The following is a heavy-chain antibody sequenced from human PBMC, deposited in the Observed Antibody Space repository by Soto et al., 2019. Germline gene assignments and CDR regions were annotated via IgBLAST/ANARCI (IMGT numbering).Heavy chain of an antibody. D-gene: IGHD2-15*01. CDR1: GFTFSSYG. V-gene: IGHV3-15*01. J-gene: IGHJ3*02. CDR2: IKSKTDGGTT. CDR3: TTDRCSGGSCYDAFDI. Sequence: PGGSLRLSCAASGFTFSSYGMHWVRQSPGKGLEWVGRIKSKTDGGTTDYAAPVKGRFTISRDDSKNTLYLQMNSLKTEDTAVYYCTTDRCSGGSCYDAFDIWGQGTMVTVS.